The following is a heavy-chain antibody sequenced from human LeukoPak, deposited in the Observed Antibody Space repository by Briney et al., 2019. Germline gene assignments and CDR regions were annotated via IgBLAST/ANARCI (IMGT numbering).Heavy chain of an antibody. V-gene: IGHV7-4-1*02. D-gene: IGHD1-26*01. CDR2: INTNTSNP. CDR1: GYTFTSYA. Sequence: GASVKVSCKASGYTFTSYAMNWVRQPPGQGLEWMGWINTNTSNPAYAQGFTGRFVFSLDTSVSTAYLQISSLKAEDTAVYYCARDRSGSYYVVWFDPWGQGTLVTVSS. CDR3: ARDRSGSYYVVWFDP. J-gene: IGHJ5*02.